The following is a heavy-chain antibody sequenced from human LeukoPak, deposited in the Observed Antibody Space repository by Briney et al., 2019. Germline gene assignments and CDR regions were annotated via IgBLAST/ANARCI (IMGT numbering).Heavy chain of an antibody. V-gene: IGHV3-11*01. Sequence: GGSLRLSCAASGFTFSDYYMSWIRQAPGKGLEWVSYISSSGSTIYYADSVKGRFTISRDNAKNSLYLQMNNLRVEDTALYYCVKEKYIRIVGGTVFDSWGQGTLVTVSS. CDR2: ISSSGSTI. J-gene: IGHJ5*01. CDR1: GFTFSDYY. CDR3: VKEKYIRIVGGTVFDS. D-gene: IGHD1-26*01.